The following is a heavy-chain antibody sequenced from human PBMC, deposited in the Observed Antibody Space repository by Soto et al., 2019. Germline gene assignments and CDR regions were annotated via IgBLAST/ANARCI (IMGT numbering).Heavy chain of an antibody. J-gene: IGHJ4*02. CDR1: GFTFSSYA. CDR2: ISYDGSNK. CDR3: ARSTTVTTPFDY. D-gene: IGHD4-17*01. V-gene: IGHV3-30-3*01. Sequence: QVQLVESGGGVVQPGRSLRLSCAASGFTFSSYAMHWVRQAPGKGLEWVAGISYDGSNKYYADSVKGRFTISRDNSKNTLYLQMNSLRAEDTAVYYCARSTTVTTPFDYWGQGTLVTVSS.